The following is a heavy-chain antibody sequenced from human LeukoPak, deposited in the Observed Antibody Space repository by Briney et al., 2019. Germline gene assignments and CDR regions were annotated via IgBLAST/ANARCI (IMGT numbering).Heavy chain of an antibody. CDR2: ISYDGSNK. V-gene: IGHV3-30*04. CDR1: GFTFSSYA. Sequence: GGSLRLSCAASGFTFSSYAMHWVRQAPSKGLEWVAVISYDGSNKYYADSVKGRFTISRDNSKNTLYLQMNSLRAEDTAVYYCAREPLDGSGSYYPLFDYWGQGTLVTVSS. CDR3: AREPLDGSGSYYPLFDY. D-gene: IGHD3-10*01. J-gene: IGHJ4*02.